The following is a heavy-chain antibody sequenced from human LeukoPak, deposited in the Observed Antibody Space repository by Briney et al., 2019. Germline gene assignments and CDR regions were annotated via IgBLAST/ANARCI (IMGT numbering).Heavy chain of an antibody. CDR2: ISYDGSNK. D-gene: IGHD2-21*01. Sequence: PGGSLRLSCAASGFTFSSYAMHWVRQAPGKGLEWVAVISYDGSNKYYADSVKGRFTISRDNSKNTLYLQMNSLRAEDTAVYHCAGNLLAYCGGECRDDAFDIWGQGTTVTVSS. J-gene: IGHJ3*02. CDR1: GFTFSSYA. CDR3: AGNLLAYCGGECRDDAFDI. V-gene: IGHV3-30-3*01.